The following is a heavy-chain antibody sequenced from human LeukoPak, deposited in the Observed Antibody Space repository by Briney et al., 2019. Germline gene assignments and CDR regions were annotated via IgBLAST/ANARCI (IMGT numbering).Heavy chain of an antibody. D-gene: IGHD5-12*01. CDR1: GFTFDDYG. Sequence: GGSLRLSCAASGFTFDDYGMNWVRQAPGRGPEWVAYIHSSSTPIYYADSVRGRFTISRDNAKNSLYLQMNSLRGEDTAVYYCAREGYSGYNSHWGQGTLVTVSS. V-gene: IGHV3-48*01. J-gene: IGHJ4*02. CDR2: IHSSSTPI. CDR3: AREGYSGYNSH.